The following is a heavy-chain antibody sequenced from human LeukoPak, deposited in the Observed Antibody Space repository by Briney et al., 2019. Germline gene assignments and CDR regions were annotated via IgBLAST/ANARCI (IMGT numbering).Heavy chain of an antibody. CDR2: IYSGGTT. CDR1: GFTVSSNS. J-gene: IGHJ5*02. CDR3: ASSSWSRSNWFDP. V-gene: IGHV3-66*02. Sequence: QPGGSLRLSCAASGFTVSSNSMTWVRKAPGTGLEWVSVIYSGGTTYYADSVKGRFTISRDNSKNTLYLQMNSLRLEDTAVYYCASSSWSRSNWFDPWGQGTLVTVSS. D-gene: IGHD6-13*01.